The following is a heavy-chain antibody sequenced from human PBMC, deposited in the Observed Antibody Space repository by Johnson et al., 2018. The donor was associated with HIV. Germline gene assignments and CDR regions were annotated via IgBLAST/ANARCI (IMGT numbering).Heavy chain of an antibody. V-gene: IGHV3-33*01. CDR1: GFTFRNFG. Sequence: QVQLVESGGGVVQPGRSLRLSCAASGFTFRNFGMHWVRQAPGKGLEWVAVIWYDGSNKYYADSVKVRFTISMDNAKNSLYLQMNNLRVVDTAVYYCARDATAWGGDYVSYAFDLWGQGTVVTVS. D-gene: IGHD4-17*01. CDR3: ARDATAWGGDYVSYAFDL. J-gene: IGHJ3*01. CDR2: IWYDGSNK.